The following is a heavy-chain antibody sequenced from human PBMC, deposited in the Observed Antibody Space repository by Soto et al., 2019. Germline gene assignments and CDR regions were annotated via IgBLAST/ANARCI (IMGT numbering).Heavy chain of an antibody. CDR2: ISSGSRTI. V-gene: IGHV3-48*02. CDR1: GFSFSSYS. Sequence: GGSLRLSCAASGFSFSSYSMDWVRQAPGKGLEWVSYISSGSRTIYYADSVQGRFTVSRDNAKNSQYLQMSSLTDEDTAVYYCAREDILGVRSFDYWGRGTLVTVSS. CDR3: AREDILGVRSFDY. J-gene: IGHJ4*02. D-gene: IGHD3-10*01.